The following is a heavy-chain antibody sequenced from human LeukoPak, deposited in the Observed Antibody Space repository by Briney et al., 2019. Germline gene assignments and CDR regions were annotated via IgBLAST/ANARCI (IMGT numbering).Heavy chain of an antibody. CDR2: ISGSGDST. CDR1: GFTFSSYA. CDR3: AKDRYSSPRYFDY. D-gene: IGHD6-19*01. J-gene: IGHJ4*02. Sequence: GGSLRLSCAASGFTFSSYAMSWVRQAPGKGLVWVSVISGSGDSTYYADSVKGRFTISRDNSKNTLYLQMNSLRAEDTALYHCAKDRYSSPRYFDYWGQGTLVTVSS. V-gene: IGHV3-23*01.